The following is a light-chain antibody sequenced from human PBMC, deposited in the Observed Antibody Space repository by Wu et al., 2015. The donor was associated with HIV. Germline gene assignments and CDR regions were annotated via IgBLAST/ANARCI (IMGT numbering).Light chain of an antibody. CDR1: QTVTSNY. J-gene: IGKJ2*01. Sequence: EIVLTQSPDTLYLSPGGRATLSCRASQTVTSNYLAWYQHKPGQAPRLLIYHSSTRATGISDRFSGSGSGTDLTLTVDRLEPEDFAIYFCQQYERSPSTFGQGTKLEI. CDR3: QQYERSPST. CDR2: HSS. V-gene: IGKV3-20*01.